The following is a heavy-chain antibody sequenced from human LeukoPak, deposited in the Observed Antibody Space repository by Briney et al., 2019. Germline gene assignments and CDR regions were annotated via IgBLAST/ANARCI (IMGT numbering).Heavy chain of an antibody. Sequence: PSETLSLTCAVSGGSISSSNWWSRVRQPPGKGLEWIGEIYHSGSTNYNPSLKSRVTISVDKSKNQFSLKLSSVTAADTAVYYCASIDYGDPTGWFDPWGQGTLVTVSS. V-gene: IGHV4-4*02. CDR1: GGSISSSNW. J-gene: IGHJ5*02. CDR3: ASIDYGDPTGWFDP. CDR2: IYHSGST. D-gene: IGHD4-17*01.